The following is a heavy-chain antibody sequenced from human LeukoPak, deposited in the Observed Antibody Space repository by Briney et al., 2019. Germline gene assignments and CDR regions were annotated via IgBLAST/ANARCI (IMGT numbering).Heavy chain of an antibody. Sequence: ASVKVSCKASGYTFTGYYMHWVRQAPGQRLEWMGRINPNSGGTNYAQKFQGRVTMTRDTSISTAYMELSRLRSDDTAVYYCAREVLTGTTHRSFDYWGQGTLVTVSS. CDR3: AREVLTGTTHRSFDY. CDR1: GYTFTGYY. CDR2: INPNSGGT. D-gene: IGHD1-7*01. V-gene: IGHV1-2*06. J-gene: IGHJ4*02.